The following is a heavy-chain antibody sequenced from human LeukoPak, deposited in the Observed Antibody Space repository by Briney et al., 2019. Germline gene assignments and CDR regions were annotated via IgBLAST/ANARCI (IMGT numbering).Heavy chain of an antibody. CDR2: INTNTGNP. CDR3: ARNRGYSGYDLDY. J-gene: IGHJ4*02. Sequence: ASVKVSCKASGYTFTAFYIHWVRQAPGQGLEWMGWINTNTGNPTYAQGFTGRFVFSLDTSVSTAYLQISSLKAEDTAVYYCARNRGYSGYDLDYWGQGTLVTVSS. V-gene: IGHV7-4-1*02. CDR1: GYTFTAFY. D-gene: IGHD5-12*01.